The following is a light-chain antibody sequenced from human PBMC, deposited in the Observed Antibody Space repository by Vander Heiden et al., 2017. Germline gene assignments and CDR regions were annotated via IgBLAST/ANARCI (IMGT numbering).Light chain of an antibody. CDR3: QSYDSSLSRSV. J-gene: IGLJ2*01. CDR2: ANN. Sequence: TPPPSVSGAPGQKVTISCTGTRSNIGAGYGVHWYQQIPGTAPKLLIYANNNRPSGVPDRFSGSQSGTSGSLAITGPQAEDEADYYCQSYDSSLSRSVFGGGTKLTVL. V-gene: IGLV1-40*01. CDR1: RSNIGAGYG.